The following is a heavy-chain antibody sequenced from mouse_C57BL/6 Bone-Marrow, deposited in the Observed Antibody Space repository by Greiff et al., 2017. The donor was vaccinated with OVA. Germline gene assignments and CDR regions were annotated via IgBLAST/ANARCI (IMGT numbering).Heavy chain of an antibody. CDR3: ARGYYYFDY. CDR1: GYTFTDYY. Sequence: VQLQQSGPELVKPGASVKISCKASGYTFTDYYMNWVKQSHGKSLEWIGDINPNNGGTSYNQKFKGKATLTVDKSSSTAYMELRSLTSEDSAVYYCARGYYYFDYWGKGTTLTVSS. V-gene: IGHV1-26*01. J-gene: IGHJ2*01. CDR2: INPNNGGT. D-gene: IGHD2-3*01.